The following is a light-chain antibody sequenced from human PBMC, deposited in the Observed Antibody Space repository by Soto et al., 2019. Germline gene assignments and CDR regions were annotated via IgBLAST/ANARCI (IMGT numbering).Light chain of an antibody. J-gene: IGKJ5*01. Sequence: EIVLTQSPGTLSLSPGERATLSCRASQSVSSSYLAWYQQKPGQAPRLLIYGASNRATGIPARFSGSGSGTDFTLTIDNLEPEDFAVYYCQQRSNWPPITFGQGTRLEIK. V-gene: IGKV3D-20*02. CDR3: QQRSNWPPIT. CDR1: QSVSSSY. CDR2: GAS.